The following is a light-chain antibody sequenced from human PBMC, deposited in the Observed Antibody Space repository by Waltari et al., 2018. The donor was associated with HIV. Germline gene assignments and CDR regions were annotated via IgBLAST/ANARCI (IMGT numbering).Light chain of an antibody. CDR1: GSNIGTYS. CDR2: MND. V-gene: IGLV1-47*01. CDR3: AVWDDSLGGAV. J-gene: IGLJ2*01. Sequence: QSVVTQPPSASGTPGQRVTISCSGSGSNIGTYSVNWYQHFPGTAPKLLIYMNDQRPPGVPGRCSGSQSGTSASLAISGLQYDDEADYYCAVWDDSLGGAVFGGGTKLTVL.